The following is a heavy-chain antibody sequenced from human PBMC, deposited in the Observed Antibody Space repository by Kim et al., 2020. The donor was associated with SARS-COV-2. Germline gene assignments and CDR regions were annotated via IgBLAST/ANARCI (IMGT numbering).Heavy chain of an antibody. J-gene: IGHJ4*02. CDR3: ARGEEMATIFPTYYFDY. V-gene: IGHV4-39*07. Sequence: LKSRVTISVDTSKNQFSLKLSSVTAADTAVYYCARGEEMATIFPTYYFDYWGQGTLVTVSS. D-gene: IGHD5-12*01.